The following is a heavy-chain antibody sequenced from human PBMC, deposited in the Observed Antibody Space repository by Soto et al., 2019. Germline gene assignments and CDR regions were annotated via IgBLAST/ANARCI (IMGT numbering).Heavy chain of an antibody. CDR1: GYTFTGYY. Sequence: AASVKVSCKASGYTFTGYYMHWVRQAPGQGLEWMGWINPNSGGTNYAQKFQGRVTMTRDTSISTAYMELSRLRSDDTAVYYCARGDTMMVVVSPDDYWGQGTLVTVSS. J-gene: IGHJ4*02. V-gene: IGHV1-2*02. CDR3: ARGDTMMVVVSPDDY. D-gene: IGHD3-22*01. CDR2: INPNSGGT.